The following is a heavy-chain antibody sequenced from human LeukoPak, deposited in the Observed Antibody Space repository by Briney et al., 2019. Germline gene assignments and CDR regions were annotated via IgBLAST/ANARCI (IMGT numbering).Heavy chain of an antibody. CDR3: ARDYDSGGYSLDY. CDR1: GGSISSYY. Sequence: SETLSLTCTVSGGSISSYYWSWIRQPPGKGLEWIGYIYYSGSTNYNPSLKSRVTISVDTSKNQFSLKLSSVTAADTAVYYCARDYDSGGYSLDYGGQGPRVTVSS. V-gene: IGHV4-59*01. D-gene: IGHD3-22*01. CDR2: IYYSGST. J-gene: IGHJ4*02.